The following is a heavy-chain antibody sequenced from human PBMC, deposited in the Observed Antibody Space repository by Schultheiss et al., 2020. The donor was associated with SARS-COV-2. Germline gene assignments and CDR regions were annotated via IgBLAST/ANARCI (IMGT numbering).Heavy chain of an antibody. Sequence: GESLKISCKASGYTFTSYAMHWVRQAPGQRLEWMGWINAGNGNTKYSQKFQGRVTITRDTSASTAYMELSSLRSEDTAVYYCARLWVTAIHYYYYGMDVWGQGTTVTVSS. CDR1: GYTFTSYA. J-gene: IGHJ6*02. CDR2: INAGNGNT. D-gene: IGHD2-21*02. V-gene: IGHV1-3*01. CDR3: ARLWVTAIHYYYYGMDV.